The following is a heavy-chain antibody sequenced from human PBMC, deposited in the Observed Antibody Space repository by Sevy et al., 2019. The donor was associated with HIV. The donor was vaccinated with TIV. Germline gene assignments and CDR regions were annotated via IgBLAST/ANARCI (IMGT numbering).Heavy chain of an antibody. CDR2: MNPNSADT. Sequence: ASVKVSCKASGYTFTRYEINWVRQATGQGLEWMGWMNPNSADTGSVQKFQGRVTMTRNTSISTAYMELRSLRSDDTAVYYCARAIGTTVVTPVDYWGQGTLVTVSS. CDR3: ARAIGTTVVTPVDY. CDR1: GYTFTRYE. V-gene: IGHV1-8*01. D-gene: IGHD3-10*01. J-gene: IGHJ4*02.